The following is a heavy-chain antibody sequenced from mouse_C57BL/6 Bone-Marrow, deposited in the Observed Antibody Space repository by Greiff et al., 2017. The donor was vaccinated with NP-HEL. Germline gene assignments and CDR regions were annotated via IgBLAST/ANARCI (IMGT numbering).Heavy chain of an antibody. Sequence: EVKLVESEGGLVQPGSSMKLSCTTSGFTFSDYYMAWVRQVPEKGLDWVANINYDGSSTYYLDSLKSRFIISRDNAKNILYLQMSSLKSEDTATYYCAREGGLRRRTYAMDYWGQGTSVTVSP. CDR2: INYDGSST. J-gene: IGHJ4*01. V-gene: IGHV5-16*01. CDR1: GFTFSDYY. D-gene: IGHD2-4*01. CDR3: AREGGLRRRTYAMDY.